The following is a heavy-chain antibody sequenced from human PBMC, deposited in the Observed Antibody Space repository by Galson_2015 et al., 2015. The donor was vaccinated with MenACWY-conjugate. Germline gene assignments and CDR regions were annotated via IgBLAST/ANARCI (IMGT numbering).Heavy chain of an antibody. Sequence: SLRLSCAASGFTFSSYSMNWVRQAPGKGLEWVSYISSSSTYTDHADSVKGRFTISRDNAKNSLYLQMNSLRAEDTAVYYCARVQGGTRGVNYCGQRTLVTASS. CDR2: ISSSSTYT. V-gene: IGHV3-21*05. J-gene: IGHJ4*02. D-gene: IGHD1-1*01. CDR3: ARVQGGTRGVNY. CDR1: GFTFSSYS.